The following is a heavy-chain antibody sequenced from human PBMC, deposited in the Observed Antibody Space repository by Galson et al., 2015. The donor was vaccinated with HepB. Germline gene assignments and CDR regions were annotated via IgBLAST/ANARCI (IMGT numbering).Heavy chain of an antibody. CDR1: GHILSEIS. D-gene: IGHD3-10*01. V-gene: IGHV1-24*01. Sequence: SVKVSCKVSGHILSEISMHWVRQAPGKGLEWMGGFDPGDDETIYAQEFQGRVTMTEDTSTDTAYMELSSLTSEDTAVYYCATGRVPVGITCLDYWGQGTLVTVSS. CDR3: ATGRVPVGITCLDY. CDR2: FDPGDDET. J-gene: IGHJ4*02.